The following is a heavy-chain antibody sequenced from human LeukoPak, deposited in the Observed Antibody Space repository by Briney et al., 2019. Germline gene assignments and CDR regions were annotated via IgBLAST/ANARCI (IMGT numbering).Heavy chain of an antibody. J-gene: IGHJ4*02. CDR1: GGSISSSNCY. Sequence: SETLSLTCTVSGGSISSSNCYWAWIRQPPGKGLEWIASINYSGTTFYNPSLKSRVTISVDTSKNRFSLKLNSVTAADTAVYHCASLRERSYYARGFDYWGRGTLVTVSS. D-gene: IGHD1-26*01. CDR3: ASLRERSYYARGFDY. V-gene: IGHV4-39*01. CDR2: INYSGTT.